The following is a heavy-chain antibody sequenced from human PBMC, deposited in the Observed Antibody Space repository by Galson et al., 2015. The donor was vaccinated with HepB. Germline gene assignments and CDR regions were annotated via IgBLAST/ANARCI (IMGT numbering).Heavy chain of an antibody. J-gene: IGHJ5*02. D-gene: IGHD3-22*01. CDR1: GFTFSTSA. Sequence: SVKVSCKASGFTFSTSAVQWVRQARGQRLEWIGWIVGGSGVTNYAQKFQERVTITRDMSTSTAYMELSSLRSDDTALYYCAADPYYDDKSGYSNLFDPWGQGTLVTVSS. CDR2: IVGGSGVT. V-gene: IGHV1-58*01. CDR3: AADPYYDDKSGYSNLFDP.